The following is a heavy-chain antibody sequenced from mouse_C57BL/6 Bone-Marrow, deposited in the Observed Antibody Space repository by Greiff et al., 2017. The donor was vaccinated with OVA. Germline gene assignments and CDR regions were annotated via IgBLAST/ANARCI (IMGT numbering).Heavy chain of an antibody. V-gene: IGHV1-62-3*01. CDR3: ARELSLLWLRRYAMDY. D-gene: IGHD2-2*01. J-gene: IGHJ4*01. CDR2: IDPNSGGT. Sequence: VKQRPGRGLEWIGRIDPNSGGTKYNEKFKSKATLTVDKPSSTAYLQLSSLTSEDSAVYYCARELSLLWLRRYAMDYWGQGTSVTVSS.